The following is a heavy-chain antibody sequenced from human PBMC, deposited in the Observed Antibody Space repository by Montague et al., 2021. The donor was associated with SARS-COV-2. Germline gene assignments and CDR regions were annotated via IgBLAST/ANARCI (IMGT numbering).Heavy chain of an antibody. D-gene: IGHD5-18*01. CDR1: GGSFSSYY. J-gene: IGHJ6*02. Sequence: SETLSLTCTVSGGSFSSYYWSWIRQPPGKGLEWIGYIYHSGSTNXNPSLKSRVTISVDTSKNQFSLKLSSVTAADTAVYYCASGEVVTAMDSNYSYYGLDVWGQGTPVTVSS. CDR3: ASGEVVTAMDSNYSYYGLDV. CDR2: IYHSGST. V-gene: IGHV4-59*01.